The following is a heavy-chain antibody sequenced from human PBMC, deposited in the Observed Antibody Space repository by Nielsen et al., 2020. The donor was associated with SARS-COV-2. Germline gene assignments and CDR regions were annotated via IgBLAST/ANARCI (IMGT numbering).Heavy chain of an antibody. CDR2: IKQDGSEK. Sequence: GGSLRLSCAASGFTFSSYWMSWVRQAPGKGLEWVANIKQDGSEKYYVDSVKGRFTISRDNAKNSLYLQMNSLRAEDTAVYYCARVNCSSTSCYGDYWGQGTLVTVSS. CDR1: GFTFSSYW. CDR3: ARVNCSSTSCYGDY. D-gene: IGHD2-2*01. V-gene: IGHV3-7*01. J-gene: IGHJ4*02.